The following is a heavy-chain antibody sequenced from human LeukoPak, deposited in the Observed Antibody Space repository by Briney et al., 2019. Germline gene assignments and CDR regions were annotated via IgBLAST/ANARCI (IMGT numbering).Heavy chain of an antibody. CDR1: GGSVSSGSYY. V-gene: IGHV4-61*01. CDR3: ARERITMVRGVITNWFDP. D-gene: IGHD3-10*01. J-gene: IGHJ5*02. Sequence: SETLSLTCTVSGGSVSSGSYYWSWIRQPPGKGLEWIGYIYYSGSTNYNPSLKSRVTISVDTSKNQFSLKLSSVTAADTAVYYCARERITMVRGVITNWFDPWGQGTLVTVSS. CDR2: IYYSGST.